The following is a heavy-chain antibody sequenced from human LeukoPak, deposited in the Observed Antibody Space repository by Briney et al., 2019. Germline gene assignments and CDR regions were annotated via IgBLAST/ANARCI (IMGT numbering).Heavy chain of an antibody. V-gene: IGHV5-51*01. J-gene: IGHJ6*03. Sequence: GESLKISCKGSGYSFTSYWIGWVRQMPGKGLEWMGIIYPGDPDTRYSPSFQGQVTISADKSISTAYLQWSSLKASDTAMYYCARSYYYGSGRYYYYYYMDVWGKGTTVTVSS. CDR1: GYSFTSYW. D-gene: IGHD3-10*01. CDR3: ARSYYYGSGRYYYYYYMDV. CDR2: IYPGDPDT.